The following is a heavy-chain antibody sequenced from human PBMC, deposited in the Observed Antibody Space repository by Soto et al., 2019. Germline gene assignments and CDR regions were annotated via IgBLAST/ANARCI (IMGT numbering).Heavy chain of an antibody. CDR1: GVTFSSYG. D-gene: IGHD3-9*01. Sequence: GSLRLSCAASGVTFSSYGMHWVRQAPGKGLEWVAVIWYDGSNKYYADSVKGRFTISRDNSKDTLYLQMNSLRAEDTAVYYCARDPVLRYFDYVGEPENWFDPWGQGTLVTVSS. CDR3: ARDPVLRYFDYVGEPENWFDP. CDR2: IWYDGSNK. J-gene: IGHJ5*02. V-gene: IGHV3-33*01.